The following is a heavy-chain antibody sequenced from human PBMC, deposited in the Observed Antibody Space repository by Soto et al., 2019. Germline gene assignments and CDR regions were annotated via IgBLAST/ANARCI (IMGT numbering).Heavy chain of an antibody. Sequence: RWSLRLSCAASGFTFSSYSMNWVRQAPGKGLEWVSSISSSSSYIYYADSVKGRFAISRDNAKNSLYLQMNSLRAEDTAVYYCARSREVGGYYYYGMDVWGQGTTVTVSS. V-gene: IGHV3-21*01. CDR1: GFTFSSYS. CDR2: ISSSSSYI. CDR3: ARSREVGGYYYYGMDV. J-gene: IGHJ6*02. D-gene: IGHD1-26*01.